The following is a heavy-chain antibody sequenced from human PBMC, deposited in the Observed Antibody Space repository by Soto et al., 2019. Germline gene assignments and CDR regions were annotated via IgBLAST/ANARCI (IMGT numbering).Heavy chain of an antibody. V-gene: IGHV4-39*01. J-gene: IGHJ6*02. CDR3: ARGSSIAGLYYGMDV. CDR1: SGSISSGSYY. CDR2: IYYSGST. Sequence: SETLSLTCTVSSGSISSGSYYWDWIRQPPGKGLEWIGNIYYSGSTNYNPSLESRVTISVDTSKNQFSLKLSSVTAADTAVYYCARGSSIAGLYYGMDVWGQGTTVTVS. D-gene: IGHD6-6*01.